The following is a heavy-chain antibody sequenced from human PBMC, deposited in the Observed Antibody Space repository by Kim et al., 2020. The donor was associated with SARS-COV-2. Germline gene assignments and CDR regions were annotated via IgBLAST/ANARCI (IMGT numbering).Heavy chain of an antibody. J-gene: IGHJ4*02. D-gene: IGHD5-18*01. CDR2: T. Sequence: TNYADAVKGRFTISTDKSKNTVYLQMNSLRVEDTAVYYCARGDTAIDYWGQGTLVTVSS. CDR3: ARGDTAIDY. V-gene: IGHV3-53*01.